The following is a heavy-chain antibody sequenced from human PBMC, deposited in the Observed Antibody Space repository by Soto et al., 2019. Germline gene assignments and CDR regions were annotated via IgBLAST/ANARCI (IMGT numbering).Heavy chain of an antibody. Sequence: GGSLRLSCAASGFTFSSYSMNWVRQAPGKGLEWVSSISSSSSYIYYADSVKGGFTISRDNAKNSLYLQMNSLRAEDTAVYYGARAQSGEDIVVVPAADYWGQGTLVTVSS. V-gene: IGHV3-21*01. CDR1: GFTFSSYS. CDR3: ARAQSGEDIVVVPAADY. J-gene: IGHJ4*02. D-gene: IGHD2-2*01. CDR2: ISSSSSYI.